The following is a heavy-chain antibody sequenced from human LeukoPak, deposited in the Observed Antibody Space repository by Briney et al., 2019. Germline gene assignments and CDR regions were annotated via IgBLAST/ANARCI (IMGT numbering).Heavy chain of an antibody. CDR2: ISSSSSTI. Sequence: GGSLRLSCAASGFTFSSYTMNWVRQAPGKGLEWVSYISSSSSTIYYADSVKGRFTISRDNSKNTLYLQMNSLRAEDTAVYYCAKQPAIGYYYYYTDVWGKGTTVTVSS. D-gene: IGHD6-13*01. V-gene: IGHV3-48*01. J-gene: IGHJ6*03. CDR1: GFTFSSYT. CDR3: AKQPAIGYYYYYTDV.